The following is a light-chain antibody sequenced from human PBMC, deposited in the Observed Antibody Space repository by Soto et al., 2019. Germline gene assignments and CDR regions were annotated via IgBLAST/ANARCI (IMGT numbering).Light chain of an antibody. Sequence: DIQMTQSPSSLSAFVGDRVTITCRASQDIGNFLAWYQQKPGKVPKLLIYAASTLQSGVPSRFSGSGSGTDFTLTISSLQSEDFAVYYCQQYHNWPITFGQGTRLEIK. CDR1: QDIGNF. J-gene: IGKJ5*01. CDR3: QQYHNWPIT. V-gene: IGKV1-27*01. CDR2: AAS.